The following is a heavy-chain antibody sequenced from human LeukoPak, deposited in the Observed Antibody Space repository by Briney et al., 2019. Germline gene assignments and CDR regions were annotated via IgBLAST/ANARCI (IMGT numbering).Heavy chain of an antibody. CDR2: IYSGGST. D-gene: IGHD6-19*01. Sequence: SGGSLRLSCAASGVTVSSNYMNWVRQAPGKGLERVSVIYSGGSTYYADSVKGRFTISRDNSKNTLYLQMNSLRAEDTAVYYCARDGAAVAGSRLRDYWGQGTLVTVSS. J-gene: IGHJ4*02. V-gene: IGHV3-53*01. CDR3: ARDGAAVAGSRLRDY. CDR1: GVTVSSNY.